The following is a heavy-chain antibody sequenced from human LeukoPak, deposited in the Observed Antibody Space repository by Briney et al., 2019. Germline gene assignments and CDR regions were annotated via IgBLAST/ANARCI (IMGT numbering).Heavy chain of an antibody. CDR1: GGSISSSSYY. J-gene: IGHJ3*02. Sequence: SETLSLTCTVSGGSISSSSYYWGWIRQPPGTGLEWIGSIYYSGSTYYNPSLKSRVTISVDTSKNQFSLKLSSVTAADTAVYYCARQGITMIVVVPGDAFDIWGQGTTVTVSS. CDR3: ARQGITMIVVVPGDAFDI. D-gene: IGHD3-22*01. CDR2: IYYSGST. V-gene: IGHV4-39*01.